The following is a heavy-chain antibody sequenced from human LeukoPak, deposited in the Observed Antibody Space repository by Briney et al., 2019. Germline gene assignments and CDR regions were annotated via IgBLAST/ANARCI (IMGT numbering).Heavy chain of an antibody. CDR3: ARVGSYYGSGSYSPVDYFDY. J-gene: IGHJ4*02. V-gene: IGHV4-34*01. D-gene: IGHD3-10*01. CDR2: INHSGST. Sequence: SETLSLTCAVYGGSFSGYYWSWIRQPPGKGLEWIGEINHSGSTNYNPSLKSRVTISVDTSKNQFSLKLSSVTDADTAVYYCARVGSYYGSGSYSPVDYFDYWGQGTLVTVSS. CDR1: GGSFSGYY.